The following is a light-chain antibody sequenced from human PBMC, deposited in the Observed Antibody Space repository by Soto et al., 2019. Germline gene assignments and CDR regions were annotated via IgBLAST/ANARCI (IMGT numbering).Light chain of an antibody. V-gene: IGKV1-9*01. J-gene: IGKJ4*01. CDR1: QGIGSY. Sequence: DIQLTQSPSFLSASVGDRVTITCRASQGIGSYLAWYQQKPGKAPKLLIYGASTLQSGVPSRFSGSGSVPEFALTFSSLQPEDFSTYDCQRFNSFPLTVGGGTKVELK. CDR2: GAS. CDR3: QRFNSFPLT.